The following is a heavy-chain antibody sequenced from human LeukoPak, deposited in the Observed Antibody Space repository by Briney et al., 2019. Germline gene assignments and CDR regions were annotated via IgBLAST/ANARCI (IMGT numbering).Heavy chain of an antibody. D-gene: IGHD3-9*01. Sequence: GASVKVSCKASGGTFSSYAISWVRQAPGQGLEWMGGIIPIFGTANYAQKFQGRVTITADESTSTAYMELSSLRSEDTAVYYCARRYILTGYPYFDYWGQGTLVTVSS. CDR3: ARRYILTGYPYFDY. CDR1: GGTFSSYA. CDR2: IIPIFGTA. V-gene: IGHV1-69*13. J-gene: IGHJ4*02.